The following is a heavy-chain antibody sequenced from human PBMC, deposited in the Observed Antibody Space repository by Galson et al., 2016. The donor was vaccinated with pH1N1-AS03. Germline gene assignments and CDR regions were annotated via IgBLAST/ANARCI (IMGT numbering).Heavy chain of an antibody. CDR3: ARGYGNRANCYPLDY. V-gene: IGHV3-30-3*01. CDR1: GFNFRSYA. CDR2: ISNDGYNK. D-gene: IGHD2-2*01. Sequence: SLRLSCAVSGFNFRSYAMHWVRQAPGKGLEWVAVISNDGYNKHSADSVKGRFTISRDNSRDTLYLQMTSLRPEDTAVYFCARGYGNRANCYPLDYWGQGTLVTVSS. J-gene: IGHJ4*02.